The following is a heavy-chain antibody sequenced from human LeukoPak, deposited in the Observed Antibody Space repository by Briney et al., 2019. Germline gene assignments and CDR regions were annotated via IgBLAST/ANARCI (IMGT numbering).Heavy chain of an antibody. CDR2: TYYRSKWYY. J-gene: IGHJ4*02. V-gene: IGHV6-1*01. D-gene: IGHD3-10*01. Sequence: SQTLSLTCALSGDSVSSNSAAWNWIRQSPSGGLEWLGRTYYRSKWYYDYAVSVTSRITINPDTSKNQFSLHHNSVTPEDTAVYYCAREGSSSFDYWGQGTLVTVSS. CDR1: GDSVSSNSAA. CDR3: AREGSSSFDY.